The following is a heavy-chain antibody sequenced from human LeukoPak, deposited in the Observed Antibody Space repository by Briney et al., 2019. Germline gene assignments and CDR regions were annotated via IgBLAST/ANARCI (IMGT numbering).Heavy chain of an antibody. V-gene: IGHV3-23*01. Sequence: GGSLRLSCAASGFTFSSYAMSWVRQAPGRGLEWVSSISDSGGSTYYADSVKGRFTISRDNSKKTLYLQMNSLRAEDTAVYYCARLRVDYGGNFFDLWGRGTLVTVSS. CDR3: ARLRVDYGGNFFDL. CDR2: ISDSGGST. CDR1: GFTFSSYA. D-gene: IGHD4-23*01. J-gene: IGHJ2*01.